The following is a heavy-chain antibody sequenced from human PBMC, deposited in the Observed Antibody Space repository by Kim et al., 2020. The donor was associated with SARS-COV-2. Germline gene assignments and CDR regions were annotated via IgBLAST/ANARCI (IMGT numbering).Heavy chain of an antibody. CDR2: SSYDGTNQ. CDR1: GFTFSTYA. D-gene: IGHD2-15*01. Sequence: GGSLRLSCVASGFTFSTYAIHWVRQAPGKGLEWVAVSSYDGTNQYYADSVRGRFTVSRDNSKNTLHLQMNSLRPDDTAVYYCAKGGYMYHSGNYYRATHNWFDPWGQGTLVTVSS. CDR3: AKGGYMYHSGNYYRATHNWFDP. V-gene: IGHV3-30*18. J-gene: IGHJ5*02.